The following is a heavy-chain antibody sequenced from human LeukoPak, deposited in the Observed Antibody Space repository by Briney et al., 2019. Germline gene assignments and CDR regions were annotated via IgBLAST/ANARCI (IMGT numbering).Heavy chain of an antibody. CDR2: IWYDGSNK. Sequence: GRSLRLSCAASGFTFSSYVMHWVRQAPGKGLEWVAVIWYDGSNKYYADSVKGRFTISRDNSKNTLYLQMNSLRAEDTAVYYCARDDCSGGSCRVVYYYYYGMDVWGQGTTVTVSS. D-gene: IGHD2-15*01. J-gene: IGHJ6*02. CDR3: ARDDCSGGSCRVVYYYYYGMDV. V-gene: IGHV3-33*01. CDR1: GFTFSSYV.